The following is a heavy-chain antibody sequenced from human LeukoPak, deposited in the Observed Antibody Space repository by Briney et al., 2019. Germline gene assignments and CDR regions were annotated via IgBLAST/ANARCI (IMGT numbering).Heavy chain of an antibody. J-gene: IGHJ4*02. CDR3: ARSLGSSGYYTFFDY. V-gene: IGHV5-51*01. Sequence: GESLKISCKGSGYSFTSYWIGWVRRMPGKGLEWMGIIYPGDSDTRYSPSFQGQVTISADKSISTAYLQWSSLKASDTAMYYCARSLGSSGYYTFFDYWGQGTLVTVSS. CDR2: IYPGDSDT. D-gene: IGHD3-22*01. CDR1: GYSFTSYW.